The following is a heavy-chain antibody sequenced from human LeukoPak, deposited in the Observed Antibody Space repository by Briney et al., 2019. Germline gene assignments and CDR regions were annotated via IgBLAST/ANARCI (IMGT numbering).Heavy chain of an antibody. CDR1: GFTFDDYA. CDR3: AKDIHRPTGGSPEGILDY. V-gene: IGHV3-43*02. CDR2: SSEDGGST. Sequence: SGGSLRLACAASGFTFDDYAMHWVRQAPGKGLEWISLSSEDGGSTYYADSVKGRFTISRDNSKNSLYLQMNSLRTEDTALYYCAKDIHRPTGGSPEGILDYWGQGTLVTVSS. D-gene: IGHD2-8*02. J-gene: IGHJ4*02.